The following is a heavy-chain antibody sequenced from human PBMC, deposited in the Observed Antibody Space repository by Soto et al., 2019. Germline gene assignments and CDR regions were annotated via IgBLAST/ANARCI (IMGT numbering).Heavy chain of an antibody. D-gene: IGHD6-19*01. CDR3: AKDRGGTGWPFDH. V-gene: IGHV3-23*01. J-gene: IGHJ4*02. CDR2: ISAGGATT. CDR1: GFTFGNFA. Sequence: GGSLRLSCTPSGFTFGNFAMSWVRQAPGKGLEWVSSISAGGATTYYADSVKGRVTMSRDNSKNTLSLQMISLRAEDSAVYYCAKDRGGTGWPFDHWCQGTLVTVSS.